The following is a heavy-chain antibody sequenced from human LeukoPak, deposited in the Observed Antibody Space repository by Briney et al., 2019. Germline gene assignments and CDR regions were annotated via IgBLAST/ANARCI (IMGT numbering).Heavy chain of an antibody. J-gene: IGHJ4*02. Sequence: GGSLRLSCAASGFTFSSYAMSWVRQAPGKGLEWVSGISGSGDNTYYADSVKGRFTISRDNSKNTLYLQMNSLRAEDTAVYYCAKAREAFSSGWYGETSFDYWGQGTLVTVSS. CDR2: ISGSGDNT. D-gene: IGHD6-19*01. V-gene: IGHV3-23*01. CDR1: GFTFSSYA. CDR3: AKAREAFSSGWYGETSFDY.